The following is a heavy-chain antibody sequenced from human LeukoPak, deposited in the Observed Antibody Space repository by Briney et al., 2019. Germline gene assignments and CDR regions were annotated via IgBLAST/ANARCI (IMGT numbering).Heavy chain of an antibody. J-gene: IGHJ3*02. CDR3: ARHSLIAARPFDI. D-gene: IGHD6-6*01. CDR1: GGSISSSSYY. V-gene: IGHV4-39*01. Sequence: SETLSLTCTVSGGSISSSSYYWGWIRQPPGKGLEWIGSIYYSGSTYYNPSLKSRVTISVDTSKNQFSLKLSSVTAADTAVYYCARHSLIAARPFDIWGQGTMVTVSS. CDR2: IYYSGST.